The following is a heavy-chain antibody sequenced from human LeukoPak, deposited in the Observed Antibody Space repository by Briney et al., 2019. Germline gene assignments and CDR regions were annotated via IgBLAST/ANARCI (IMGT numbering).Heavy chain of an antibody. J-gene: IGHJ4*02. V-gene: IGHV1-18*01. CDR2: ISAYNGNT. CDR3: ARGGYCSGGSCFGYFDY. D-gene: IGHD2-15*01. Sequence: VASVKVSCKASGYTFTSYGISWVRQAPGQGLEWMGWISAYNGNTNYAQKLQGRVTMTIDTSTSTAYMELRSLRSDDTAVYYCARGGYCSGGSCFGYFDYWGQGTLVTVSS. CDR1: GYTFTSYG.